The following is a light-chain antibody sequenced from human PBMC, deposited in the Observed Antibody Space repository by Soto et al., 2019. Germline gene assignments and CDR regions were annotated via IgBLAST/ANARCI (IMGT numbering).Light chain of an antibody. CDR2: GAS. V-gene: IGKV3-15*01. J-gene: IGKJ1*01. CDR1: QSLRSS. Sequence: VMTQSPATLSVSPGEGATLSCRASQSLRSSLAWYQQKPGQAPRLLIYGASTRATGIPARFSGSGSGTEFTLTISSLQSEDFATYYCQQYNSYSGTFGQGTKV. CDR3: QQYNSYSGT.